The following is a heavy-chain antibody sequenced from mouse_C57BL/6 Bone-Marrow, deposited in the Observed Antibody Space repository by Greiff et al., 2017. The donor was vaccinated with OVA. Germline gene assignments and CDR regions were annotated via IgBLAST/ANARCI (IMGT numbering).Heavy chain of an antibody. V-gene: IGHV5-9-1*02. J-gene: IGHJ3*01. Sequence: EVKVVESGEGLVKPGGSLKLSCAASGFTFSSYAMSWVRQTPEKRLEWVAYISSGGDYIYYADTVKGRFTISRDNARNTLYLQMSSLKSEDTAMYYCTRGVYSNLFAYWGQGTLVTVSA. D-gene: IGHD2-5*01. CDR1: GFTFSSYA. CDR2: ISSGGDYI. CDR3: TRGVYSNLFAY.